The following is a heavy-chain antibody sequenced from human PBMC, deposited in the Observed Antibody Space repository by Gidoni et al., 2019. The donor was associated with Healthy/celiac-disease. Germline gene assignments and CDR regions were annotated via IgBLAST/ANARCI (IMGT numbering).Heavy chain of an antibody. D-gene: IGHD3-10*01. V-gene: IGHV3-13*01. CDR3: ARARGFYYMDV. J-gene: IGHJ6*03. Sequence: EVQLVEFGGGLVQPGGSLRLSCAASGFTFVSYDMQWVRQATVKGLELVSAIGPAGDTYYPGSVKGRFTISRENAKNSLYLQMNSLRAGDTAVYYCARARGFYYMDVWGKGTTVTVSS. CDR2: IGPAGDT. CDR1: GFTFVSYD.